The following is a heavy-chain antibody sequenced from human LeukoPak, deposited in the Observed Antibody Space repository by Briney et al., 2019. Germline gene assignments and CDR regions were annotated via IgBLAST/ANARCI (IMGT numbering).Heavy chain of an antibody. CDR2: INPSGGRT. D-gene: IGHD3-16*01. V-gene: IGHV1-46*01. CDR1: GYTFTSNL. CDR3: ARGSLGNYDS. Sequence: ASVKVSCKASGYTFTSNLIHWVRQASGQGLEWMGIINPSGGRTTYAQKFQGRVTLTRDTSTSTVYMELSNLRSDDTAVYYCARGSLGNYDSWGQGTLVTVSS. J-gene: IGHJ5*01.